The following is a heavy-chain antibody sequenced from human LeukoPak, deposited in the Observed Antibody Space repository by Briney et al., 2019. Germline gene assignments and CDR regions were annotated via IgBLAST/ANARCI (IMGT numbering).Heavy chain of an antibody. J-gene: IGHJ4*02. CDR2: INHSGST. CDR1: GGSFSGYY. D-gene: IGHD5-18*01. V-gene: IGHV4-34*01. Sequence: PSGTLSLTCAVYGGSFSGYYWSWIRQPPGKGLEWIGEINHSGSTNYNPSLKSRVTISVDTSKNQFSLKLSSVTAADTAVYYCARACRGIQLCSPFDYWGQGTLVTVSS. CDR3: ARACRGIQLCSPFDY.